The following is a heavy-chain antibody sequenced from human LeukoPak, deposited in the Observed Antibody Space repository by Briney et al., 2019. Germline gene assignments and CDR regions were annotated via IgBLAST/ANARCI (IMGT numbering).Heavy chain of an antibody. CDR2: ISAYNGNT. CDR1: GYTLTELS. J-gene: IGHJ5*02. D-gene: IGHD3-10*01. CDR3: ARDLTMVRGVKFAH. Sequence: ASVKVSCKVSGYTLTELSMHWVRQAPGQGLEWMGWISAYNGNTNYAQKLQGRVTMTTDTSTSTAYMELRSLRSDDTAVYYCARDLTMVRGVKFAHWGQGTLVTVSS. V-gene: IGHV1-18*01.